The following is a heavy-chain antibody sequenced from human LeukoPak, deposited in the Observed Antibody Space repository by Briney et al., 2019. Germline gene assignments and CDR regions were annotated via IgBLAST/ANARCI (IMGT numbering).Heavy chain of an antibody. Sequence: PSETLSLTCTVSGGSISSSNYFWGWVRQPPGKGLEWIGTISYSGTTHDNPSLKSRVIISVDTSKKQFSLRLSSVTATDTAVYYCARLGGGDVHWGQGTLVTVSS. V-gene: IGHV4-39*07. CDR1: GGSISSSNYF. J-gene: IGHJ4*02. CDR3: ARLGGGDVH. CDR2: ISYSGTT. D-gene: IGHD2-21*02.